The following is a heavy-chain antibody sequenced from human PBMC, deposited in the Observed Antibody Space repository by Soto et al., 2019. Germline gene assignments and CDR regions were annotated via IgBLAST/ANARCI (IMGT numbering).Heavy chain of an antibody. Sequence: QVQLQESGPGLVKPSQTLSLTCTVSGGSISSGGYYWSWIRQHPGKGLEWIGYIYYSGNTYYNPSLKSRVTISVDTSKNQFSLKLSSVTAADTAVYYCARDRDCGGDCYSASGAFDIWGQGTMVTVSS. CDR1: GGSISSGGYY. J-gene: IGHJ3*02. D-gene: IGHD2-21*02. CDR3: ARDRDCGGDCYSASGAFDI. V-gene: IGHV4-31*03. CDR2: IYYSGNT.